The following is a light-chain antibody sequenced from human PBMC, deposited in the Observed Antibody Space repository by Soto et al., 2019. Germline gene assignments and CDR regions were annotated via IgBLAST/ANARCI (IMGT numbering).Light chain of an antibody. V-gene: IGKV1-5*03. CDR2: KAS. J-gene: IGKJ2*02. CDR3: QQYSAFCT. Sequence: DIQMTQSPSTLSASVGDRVTITCRASQSISKMLAWYQQKPGKVPKLLIYKASSLESGVPSRFSGSGSGTEFTLTVRSLQPDDFATYYCQQYSAFCTFGQGTKLEI. CDR1: QSISKM.